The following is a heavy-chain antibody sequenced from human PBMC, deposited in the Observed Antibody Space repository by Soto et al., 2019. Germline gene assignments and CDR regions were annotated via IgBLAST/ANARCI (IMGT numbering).Heavy chain of an antibody. CDR2: INAVNGNT. CDR1: GYTFTSYA. Sequence: ASVKVSCKASGYTFTSYAIHWVRQAPGQRLEWMGWINAVNGNTKYSQKFQGRATITRDTSASTAYMELSSLRSEDTSVYYCARDRLLWFGESPPTYYYYGMDVWGQGTTVTVSS. D-gene: IGHD3-10*01. V-gene: IGHV1-3*01. J-gene: IGHJ6*02. CDR3: ARDRLLWFGESPPTYYYYGMDV.